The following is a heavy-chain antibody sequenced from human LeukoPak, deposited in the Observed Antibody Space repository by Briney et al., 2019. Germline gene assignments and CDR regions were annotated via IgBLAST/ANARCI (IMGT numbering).Heavy chain of an antibody. V-gene: IGHV3-66*01. Sequence: GGSLRLSCAASGFTVSSNYMSWVRQAPRKGLEWVSVIYSGGSTYYADSVKGRFTISRDNSKNTLYLQMNSLRAEDTAVYYCARDRGYDSSSLYFQHWGQGTLVTVSS. CDR1: GFTVSSNY. D-gene: IGHD3-22*01. J-gene: IGHJ1*01. CDR3: ARDRGYDSSSLYFQH. CDR2: IYSGGST.